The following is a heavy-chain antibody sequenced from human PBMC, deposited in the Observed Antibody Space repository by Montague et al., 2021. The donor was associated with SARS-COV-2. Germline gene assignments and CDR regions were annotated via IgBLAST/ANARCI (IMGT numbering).Heavy chain of an antibody. V-gene: IGHV4-39*07. CDR1: GGSISSSSYY. CDR3: ARVGRQQLVRLSGMDV. CDR2: IYYSGST. Sequence: SETLSPTCTVSGGSISSSSYYWGWIRQPPGKGLEWIGSIYYSGSTYYXPSLKSRVTISVDTSKNQFSLKLSSVTAADTAVYYCARVGRQQLVRLSGMDVWGQGTPVTVSS. D-gene: IGHD6-13*01. J-gene: IGHJ6*02.